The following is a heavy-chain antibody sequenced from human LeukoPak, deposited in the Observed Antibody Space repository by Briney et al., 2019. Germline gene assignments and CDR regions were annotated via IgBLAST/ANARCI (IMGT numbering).Heavy chain of an antibody. CDR3: AREGSVNWFDP. V-gene: IGHV4-61*01. J-gene: IGHJ5*02. Sequence: SETLSLTCTVSGGSVSSGSYYWSWIRQPSGKGLEWIGYIYYSGSTNYNPSLKSRVTISVDTSKNQFSLKLSSVTAADTAVYYCAREGSVNWFDPWGQGTLVTVSS. CDR2: IYYSGST. D-gene: IGHD3-10*01. CDR1: GGSVSSGSYY.